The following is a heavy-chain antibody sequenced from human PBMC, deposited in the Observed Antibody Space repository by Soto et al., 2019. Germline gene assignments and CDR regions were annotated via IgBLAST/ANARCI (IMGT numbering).Heavy chain of an antibody. CDR2: VIPIFGTA. D-gene: IGHD5-12*01. V-gene: IGHV1-69*12. J-gene: IGHJ5*02. Sequence: QVQLVQAGAEVKKPGSSVKVSCKASGGTFSSYAISWVRQAPGQGLEWMGGVIPIFGTANYAQKFQGRVTITADESTITAYMELSSLRSEDTAVYYCARARYSGYDSGNWFDPWGQGTLVTVSS. CDR1: GGTFSSYA. CDR3: ARARYSGYDSGNWFDP.